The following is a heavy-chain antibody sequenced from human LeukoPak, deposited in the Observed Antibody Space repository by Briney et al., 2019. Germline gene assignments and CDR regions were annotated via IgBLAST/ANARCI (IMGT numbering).Heavy chain of an antibody. Sequence: ASVKVSCKASGYTFTTYGLSWVRQAPGQGLEWLGWISTYGDNIKYAQSLQGRLTLTIDTSTSTAYMELRSLTSDDTAVYYCARETYSNILTGTDYWGPGTLVTVSS. J-gene: IGHJ4*02. CDR3: ARETYSNILTGTDY. D-gene: IGHD3-9*01. CDR1: GYTFTTYG. CDR2: ISTYGDNI. V-gene: IGHV1-18*01.